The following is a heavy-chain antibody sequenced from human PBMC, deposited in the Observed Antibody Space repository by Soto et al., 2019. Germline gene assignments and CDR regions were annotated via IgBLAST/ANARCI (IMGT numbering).Heavy chain of an antibody. J-gene: IGHJ6*02. Sequence: GGSLRLACAASGFTFSSYWMHWVRQAPGKGLVWVSRINSDGRSTSYADSVKGRFTISRDNAKNTLYLQMNSLRAEDTAVYYCAREGPSGRFLEWLTSGYGMDVWGQGTTVTVSS. CDR2: INSDGRST. CDR1: GFTFSSYW. D-gene: IGHD3-3*01. CDR3: AREGPSGRFLEWLTSGYGMDV. V-gene: IGHV3-74*01.